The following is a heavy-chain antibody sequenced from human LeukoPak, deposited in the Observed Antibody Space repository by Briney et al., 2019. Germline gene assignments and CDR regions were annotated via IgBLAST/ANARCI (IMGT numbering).Heavy chain of an antibody. Sequence: GGSLRLSCAASGFTFSSYAMSWVRQAPGKGLEWVSAISGSGGSTYYADSVKGRFTISRDNSKNTLYLQMNSLRAEDTAVYYCAKAGTIAVAGRGDYWGQGTLVTVSS. J-gene: IGHJ4*02. D-gene: IGHD6-19*01. V-gene: IGHV3-23*01. CDR3: AKAGTIAVAGRGDY. CDR2: ISGSGGST. CDR1: GFTFSSYA.